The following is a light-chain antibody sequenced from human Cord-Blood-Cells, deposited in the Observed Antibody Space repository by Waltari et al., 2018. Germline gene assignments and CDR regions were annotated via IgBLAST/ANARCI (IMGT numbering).Light chain of an antibody. CDR2: KAS. CDR1: QSISSW. CDR3: QQYNSYS. Sequence: DIQMTQSPSTLYASVGHRVTITCRASQSISSWLAWYKQKPGKAPKLLIYKASSLESGVPSRFSGSGSGTEFTLTSSSLQPDDFATYYCQQYNSYSFGGGTKVEIK. J-gene: IGKJ4*02. V-gene: IGKV1-5*03.